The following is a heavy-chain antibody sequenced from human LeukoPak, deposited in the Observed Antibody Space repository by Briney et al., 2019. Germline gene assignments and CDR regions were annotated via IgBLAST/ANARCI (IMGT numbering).Heavy chain of an antibody. V-gene: IGHV1-2*02. CDR2: INPNSGGT. CDR1: GYTFTGYY. CDR3: ARDLLDNSHPLTRAPFGY. D-gene: IGHD3-22*01. J-gene: IGHJ4*02. Sequence: ASVKVSCKASGYTFTGYYMHWVRQAPGQGLEWMGWINPNSGGTNYAQKFQGRVTVTRDTSTSTVYMELSSLRSDDTALYYCARDLLDNSHPLTRAPFGYWGQGTLVTVSS.